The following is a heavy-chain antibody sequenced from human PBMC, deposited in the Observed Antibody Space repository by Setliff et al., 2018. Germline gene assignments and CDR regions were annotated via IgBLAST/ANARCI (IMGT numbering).Heavy chain of an antibody. J-gene: IGHJ4*02. CDR3: AKPQVELRWGFES. V-gene: IGHV3-7*03. Sequence: LRLSCAASGFPFSTYWLNWVRQAPGKGLEWVANIKQDGSEKYYTDSVKGRFTIFRDGSKNTLFLHMTSLRAEDTAVYYCAKPQVELRWGFESWGQGTPVTVSS. CDR2: IKQDGSEK. CDR1: GFPFSTYW. D-gene: IGHD1-7*01.